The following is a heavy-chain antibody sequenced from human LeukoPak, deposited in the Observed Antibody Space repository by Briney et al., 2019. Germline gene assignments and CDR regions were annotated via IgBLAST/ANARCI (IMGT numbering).Heavy chain of an antibody. CDR3: TTERRITMVRGVKGADY. CDR1: GFTFSNAW. Sequence: PGGSLRLSCAASGFTFSNAWMNWVRQAPGKGLEWVGRIKSKTDGGTTDYAAPVKGRFTISRDDSKNTLYLQMNSLKTEDTAVYYCTTERRITMVRGVKGADYWGQGTLVTVSS. D-gene: IGHD3-10*01. J-gene: IGHJ4*02. CDR2: IKSKTDGGTT. V-gene: IGHV3-15*07.